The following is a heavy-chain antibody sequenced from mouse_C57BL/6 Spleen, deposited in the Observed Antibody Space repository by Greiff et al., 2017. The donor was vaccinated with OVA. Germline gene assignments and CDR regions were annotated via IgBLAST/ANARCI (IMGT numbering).Heavy chain of an antibody. J-gene: IGHJ4*01. V-gene: IGHV5-16*01. CDR1: GFTFSDYY. CDR2: INYDGSST. CDR3: ARADPYAMDY. Sequence: EVKLVESEGGLVQPGSSMKLSCTASGFTFSDYYMAWVRQVPEKGLEWVANINYDGSSTYYLDSLKSRFIISRDNAKNILYLQMNSLKSEDTATYYCARADPYAMDYWGQGTSVTVSS.